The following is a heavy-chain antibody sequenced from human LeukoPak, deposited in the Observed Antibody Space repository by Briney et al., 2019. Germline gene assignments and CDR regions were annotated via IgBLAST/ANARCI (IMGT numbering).Heavy chain of an antibody. CDR3: ASSKYSYDINPTLDY. Sequence: GGSLRLSCAASGFTFSSYAMSWVRHTPGKGLEWVSAISWNAGSTGYADSVTGRFTISRDNAKNSLYLQMNSLRAEDTALYYCASSKYSYDINPTLDYWGQGILVAVSS. CDR1: GFTFSSYA. V-gene: IGHV3-20*04. CDR2: ISWNAGST. J-gene: IGHJ4*02. D-gene: IGHD5-18*01.